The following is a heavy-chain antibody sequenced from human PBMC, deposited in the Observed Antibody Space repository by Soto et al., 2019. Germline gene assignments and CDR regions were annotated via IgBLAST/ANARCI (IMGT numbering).Heavy chain of an antibody. J-gene: IGHJ4*02. CDR2: ISGSAGVT. D-gene: IGHD1-26*01. Sequence: EVQLLESGGDLVQPGGSLRLSCEASGFTFSSMSWVRQAPGKGLEWVSTISGSAGVTYYADSVKGRFTISRDNSKNTLFLQMSSLRVEDTALYYCAKRPGGGTYSYYFDSWGQGTLVTVSS. CDR3: AKRPGGGTYSYYFDS. V-gene: IGHV3-23*01. CDR1: GFTFSS.